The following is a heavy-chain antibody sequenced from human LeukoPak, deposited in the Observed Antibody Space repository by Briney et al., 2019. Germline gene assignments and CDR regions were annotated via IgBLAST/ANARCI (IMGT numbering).Heavy chain of an antibody. Sequence: GESLRLSCAASGFTFSNYAMSWVRQAPGKGLEWVSGIGASGGSTYYADSVKGRFTISRDNSKNTLYLQMNSLRTEDTAVYYCAKAEGYDILTGLDYWGQGTLVTVSS. CDR3: AKAEGYDILTGLDY. V-gene: IGHV3-23*01. CDR1: GFTFSNYA. J-gene: IGHJ4*02. CDR2: IGASGGST. D-gene: IGHD3-9*01.